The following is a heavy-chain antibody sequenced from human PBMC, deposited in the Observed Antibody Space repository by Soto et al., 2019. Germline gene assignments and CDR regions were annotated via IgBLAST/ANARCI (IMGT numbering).Heavy chain of an antibody. CDR3: ARGLWKIAAAGLDY. CDR2: ISYDGSNK. Sequence: GGSLRLSCAASGFTFSSYAMHWVRQAPGKGLEWVAVISYDGSNKYYADSVKGRFTISRDNSKNTLYLQMNSLRAEDTAVYYCARGLWKIAAAGLDYWGQGTLVTVSS. D-gene: IGHD6-13*01. J-gene: IGHJ4*02. CDR1: GFTFSSYA. V-gene: IGHV3-30-3*01.